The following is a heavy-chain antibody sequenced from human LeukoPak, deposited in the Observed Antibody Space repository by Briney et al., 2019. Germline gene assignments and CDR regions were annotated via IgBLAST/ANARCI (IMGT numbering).Heavy chain of an antibody. J-gene: IGHJ4*02. CDR3: ARDSDYIWGSYRSTFAY. D-gene: IGHD3-16*02. Sequence: VASVKVSCKASGYTFTGYYMHWVRQAPGQGLEWMGWINPNSGGTNYAQKFQGRVTMTRDTSISTAYMELSRLRSDETAVYYCARDSDYIWGSYRSTFAYWGQGTLVTVSS. CDR2: INPNSGGT. V-gene: IGHV1-2*02. CDR1: GYTFTGYY.